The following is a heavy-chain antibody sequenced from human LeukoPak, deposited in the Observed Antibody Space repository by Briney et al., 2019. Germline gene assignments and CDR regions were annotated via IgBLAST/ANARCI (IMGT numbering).Heavy chain of an antibody. D-gene: IGHD3-16*01. Sequence: SETLTLTCTVSGGSFSSTTYHWGCIPRPPGKGLEWIGTIYYSGTAYYNPSLKSRVTVSVDTSKNQSARKLSCVTAADTAVYYCVRGSTLRHYQYRGQETLVTVSS. CDR3: VRGSTLRHYQY. V-gene: IGHV4-39*01. J-gene: IGHJ4*02. CDR2: IYYSGTA. CDR1: GGSFSSTTYH.